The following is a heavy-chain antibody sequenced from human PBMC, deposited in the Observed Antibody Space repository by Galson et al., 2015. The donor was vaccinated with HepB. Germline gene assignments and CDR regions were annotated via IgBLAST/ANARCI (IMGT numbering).Heavy chain of an antibody. CDR1: GYTLTELS. V-gene: IGHV1-24*01. J-gene: IGHJ4*02. CDR2: FDPEDGET. Sequence: SVKVSCKVSGYTLTELSMHWVRQAPGKGLEWMGGFDPEDGETIYAQKFQGRVTMTEDTSTDTAYMELSSLRSEDTAVYYCATTPQYSGSYFDYWGQGTLVTVSS. D-gene: IGHD1-26*01. CDR3: ATTPQYSGSYFDY.